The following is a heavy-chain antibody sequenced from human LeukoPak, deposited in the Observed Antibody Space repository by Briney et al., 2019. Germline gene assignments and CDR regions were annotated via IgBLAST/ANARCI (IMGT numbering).Heavy chain of an antibody. CDR1: GFTFSSYT. V-gene: IGHV3-21*01. J-gene: IGHJ5*02. CDR2: ISSSSYI. D-gene: IGHD3-16*02. CDR3: ARDREGDYIWGSYRPDWFDP. Sequence: PGGSLRLSCAASGFTFSSYTMNWVRQAPGKGLEWVSSISSSSYIYYADSVKGRFTISRDNAKNSLYLQMNSLRAEDTAVYYCARDREGDYIWGSYRPDWFDPWGQGTLVTVSP.